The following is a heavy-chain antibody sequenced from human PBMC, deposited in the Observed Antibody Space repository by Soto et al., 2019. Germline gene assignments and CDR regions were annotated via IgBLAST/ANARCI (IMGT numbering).Heavy chain of an antibody. CDR2: ILPDETG. CDR3: AKDRLPTSGQRFYFDS. V-gene: IGHV3-23*01. CDR1: GFACSTYA. Sequence: DVNLLQSGGGSTQPGGSLRLSCATSGFACSTYAMTWVRQVPGRGLEWVSTILPDETGFYTVSVKGRFTISRDNFRGILYLQMNDLWVEDGAIYFCAKDRLPTSGQRFYFDSWGQGSLVTVSS. D-gene: IGHD2-15*01. J-gene: IGHJ4*02.